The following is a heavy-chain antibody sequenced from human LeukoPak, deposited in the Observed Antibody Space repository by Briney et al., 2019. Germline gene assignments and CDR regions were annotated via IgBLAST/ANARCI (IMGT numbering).Heavy chain of an antibody. CDR3: ARGGYCSSTSCYGVDAFDI. CDR2: IKQDGSEK. Sequence: GGSLRLSCAASGFTFSSYWMSWVRQAPGKGLEWVANIKQDGSEKYYVDSVKGRFTISRDNAKNSLYLQMNSLRAEDTAVYYCARGGYCSSTSCYGVDAFDIWGQGTMVTVS. V-gene: IGHV3-7*01. CDR1: GFTFSSYW. D-gene: IGHD2-2*01. J-gene: IGHJ3*02.